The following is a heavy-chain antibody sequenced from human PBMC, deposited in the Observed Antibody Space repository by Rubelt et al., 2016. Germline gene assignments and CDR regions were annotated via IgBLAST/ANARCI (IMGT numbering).Heavy chain of an antibody. J-gene: IGHJ4*02. CDR2: FDPEDGET. Sequence: QVQLVQSGAEVKKPGASVKVSCKVSGYTLTELSMHWVRQAPGKGLEWMGGFDPEDGETIYAQKFQGRVTRTEETSTDTAYMELSSLRSEDTAGYYCATGIVVVPAHVPSRDYWGQGTLVTVSS. CDR3: ATGIVVVPAHVPSRDY. D-gene: IGHD2-2*01. CDR1: GYTLTELS. V-gene: IGHV1-24*01.